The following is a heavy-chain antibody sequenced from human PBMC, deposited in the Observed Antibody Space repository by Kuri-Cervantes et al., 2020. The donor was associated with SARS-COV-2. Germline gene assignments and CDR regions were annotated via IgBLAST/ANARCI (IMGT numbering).Heavy chain of an antibody. CDR3: ARSRFGDYLDAFDI. Sequence: SVKVSCKASGGTFSSYAISWVRQAPGQGLEWMGGIIPILGTANYALKFQGRVTITTDESTSTAYMELSSLRSEDTAVYYCARSRFGDYLDAFDIWGQGTMVTVSS. CDR1: GGTFSSYA. J-gene: IGHJ3*02. V-gene: IGHV1-69*05. D-gene: IGHD3-10*01. CDR2: IIPILGTA.